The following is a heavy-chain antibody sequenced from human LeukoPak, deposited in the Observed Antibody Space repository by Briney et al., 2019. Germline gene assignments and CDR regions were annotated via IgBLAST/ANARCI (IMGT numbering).Heavy chain of an antibody. CDR3: ARRPILRLGELSPFDY. CDR2: IFSSGST. CDR1: GGSISSYY. Sequence: PSETLSLTCTVSGGSISSYYWSWIRQPPGKGLEWIGYIFSSGSTSYNPSLKSRVTISLDTSKNQFSLKLSSVTAADTAVYYCARRPILRLGELSPFDYWGQGTLVTVSS. D-gene: IGHD3-16*02. V-gene: IGHV4-59*08. J-gene: IGHJ4*02.